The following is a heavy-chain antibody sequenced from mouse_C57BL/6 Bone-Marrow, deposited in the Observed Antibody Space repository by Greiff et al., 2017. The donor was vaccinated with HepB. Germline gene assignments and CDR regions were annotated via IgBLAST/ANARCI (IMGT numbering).Heavy chain of an antibody. CDR3: ARLIGGYYGSSYWYFDV. CDR2: IRNKANGYTT. CDR1: GFTFTDYY. D-gene: IGHD1-1*01. J-gene: IGHJ1*03. V-gene: IGHV7-3*01. Sequence: EVQLVESGGGLVQPGGSLSLSCAASGFTFTDYYMSWVRQPPGKALEWLGFIRNKANGYTTEYSATVKGRFTISRDTSQRILYLQMNALRAEGRATDDCARLIGGYYGSSYWYFDVWGTGTTVTVSS.